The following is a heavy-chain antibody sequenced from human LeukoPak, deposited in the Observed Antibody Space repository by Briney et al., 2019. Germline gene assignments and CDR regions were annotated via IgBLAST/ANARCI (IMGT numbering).Heavy chain of an antibody. CDR2: ISSSSSTI. Sequence: GGSLRLSCAASGFTFSSYSMNWVRQAPGKGLEWVSYISSSSSTIYYADSVKGRFTISRDNSKNTLYLQMGSLRADDMAVYYCARSPEWDLPTPPHWFDPWGQGTLVTVSS. CDR3: ARSPEWDLPTPPHWFDP. J-gene: IGHJ5*02. CDR1: GFTFSSYS. D-gene: IGHD1-26*01. V-gene: IGHV3-48*01.